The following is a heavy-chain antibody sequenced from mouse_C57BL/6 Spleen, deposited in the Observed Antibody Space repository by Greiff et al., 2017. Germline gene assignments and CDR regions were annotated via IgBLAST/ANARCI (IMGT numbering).Heavy chain of an antibody. J-gene: IGHJ4*01. CDR1: GYSFTDYN. CDR2: INPNYGTT. D-gene: IGHD2-5*01. Sequence: VQLQQSGPELVKPGASVKISCKASGYSFTDYNMNWVKQSNGTSLEWIGVINPNYGTTSYNQKFKGKATLTVDQSSSTAYMQLNSLTSEDSAVYYCASSTYYSNFYAMDYWGQGTSVTVSS. V-gene: IGHV1-39*01. CDR3: ASSTYYSNFYAMDY.